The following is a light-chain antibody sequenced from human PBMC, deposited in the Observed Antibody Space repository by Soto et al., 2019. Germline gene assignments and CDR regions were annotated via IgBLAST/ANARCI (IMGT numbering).Light chain of an antibody. Sequence: QSALSQPPSASGSPGQSVTISCTGTSSDVGGYNYVSWYQQHPGKAPKLMIYEVSKRPSGVPDRFSGSKSGNTASLTVSGLQAEDEADYYCAAWDDSLLWVFGGGTQLTVL. CDR1: SSDVGGYNY. V-gene: IGLV2-8*01. CDR3: AAWDDSLLWV. CDR2: EVS. J-gene: IGLJ3*02.